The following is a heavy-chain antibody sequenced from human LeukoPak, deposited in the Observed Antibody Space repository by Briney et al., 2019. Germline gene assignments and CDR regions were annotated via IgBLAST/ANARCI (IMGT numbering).Heavy chain of an antibody. J-gene: IGHJ5*02. V-gene: IGHV4-34*01. Sequence: PSETLSLTCAVYGGSFSGYYWSWIRQPPGKGLEWIGEINHSGSTNYNPSLKSRVTMSVDTSKNQFSLKLSSVTAADTAVYYCAGGTATGWFDPWGQGTLVTVSS. CDR1: GGSFSGYY. CDR2: INHSGST. D-gene: IGHD4-17*01. CDR3: AGGTATGWFDP.